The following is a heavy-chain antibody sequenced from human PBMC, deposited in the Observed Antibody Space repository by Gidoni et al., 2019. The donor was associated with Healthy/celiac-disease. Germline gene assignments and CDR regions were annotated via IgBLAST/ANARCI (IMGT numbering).Heavy chain of an antibody. D-gene: IGHD3-3*01. CDR3: ARGRITIFGVVIKTPRWFDP. V-gene: IGHV3-48*03. CDR1: GFTFSVYE. J-gene: IGHJ5*02. CDR2: ISSSGSTI. Sequence: EVQLVESGGGLVQPGGSLRLSCAAPGFTFSVYELTWVRQAPGKGLGWVSYISSSGSTIYYADSVKGRFTISRDNAKNSLYLQMNSLRAEDTAVYYCARGRITIFGVVIKTPRWFDPWGQGTLVTVSS.